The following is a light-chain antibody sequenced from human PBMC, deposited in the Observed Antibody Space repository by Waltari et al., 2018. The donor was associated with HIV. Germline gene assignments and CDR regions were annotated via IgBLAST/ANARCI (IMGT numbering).Light chain of an antibody. CDR1: SSNIGAGSD. V-gene: IGLV1-40*01. J-gene: IGLJ2*01. CDR3: QSYDSSLTGSV. CDR2: GTT. Sequence: QSVLTQPPSVSGAPGPRVTISCTGSSSNIGAGSDVHWYQPLPGTAPKLLIYGTTNRPSGVPDRFSGSKSGTSPSLAITGLQAEDEADYYCQSYDSSLTGSVFGGGTKLTVL.